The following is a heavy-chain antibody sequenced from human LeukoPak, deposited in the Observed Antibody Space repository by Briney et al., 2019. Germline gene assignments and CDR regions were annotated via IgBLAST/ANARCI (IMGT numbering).Heavy chain of an antibody. J-gene: IGHJ6*02. CDR2: ISGEGGST. CDR1: GFTFDDYA. CDR3: AKDRVLWFGELLSNYYYYYGMDV. Sequence: GGSLRLSCAASGFTFDDYAMHWVRQAPGEGVECVSLISGEGGSTYYADSVKGRLTISRDNSKNSLYLQMNSLRTEDTALYYCAKDRVLWFGELLSNYYYYYGMDVWGQGTTVTVSS. V-gene: IGHV3-43*02. D-gene: IGHD3-10*01.